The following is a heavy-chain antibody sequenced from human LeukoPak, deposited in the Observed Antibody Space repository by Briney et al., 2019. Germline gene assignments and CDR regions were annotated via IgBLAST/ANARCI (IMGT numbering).Heavy chain of an antibody. V-gene: IGHV3-21*01. CDR1: GFTFGDYA. D-gene: IGHD6-13*01. Sequence: GGSLRLSCTASGFTFGDYAMNWVRQAPGKGLEWVSSISSSSSYIYYADSVKGRFTISRDNAKNSLYLQMNSLRAEDTAVYYCARDQRIAAAGYYYYGMDVWGQGTTVTVSS. CDR3: ARDQRIAAAGYYYYGMDV. J-gene: IGHJ6*02. CDR2: ISSSSSYI.